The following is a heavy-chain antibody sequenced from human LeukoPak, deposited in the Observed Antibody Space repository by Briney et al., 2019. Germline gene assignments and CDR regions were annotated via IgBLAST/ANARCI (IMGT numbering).Heavy chain of an antibody. CDR1: GFTVSSNY. V-gene: IGHV3-66*04. J-gene: IGHJ4*02. CDR3: ARRGHGDYAPFDY. CDR2: IYSGGST. Sequence: GGSLRLSCAVSGFTVSSNYMSWVRQAPGKGLEWFSIIYSGGSTYYADSVKGRFTISRDNSKNTLYLQMNSLRAEDTAVYYCARRGHGDYAPFDYWGQGTLVTVSS. D-gene: IGHD4-17*01.